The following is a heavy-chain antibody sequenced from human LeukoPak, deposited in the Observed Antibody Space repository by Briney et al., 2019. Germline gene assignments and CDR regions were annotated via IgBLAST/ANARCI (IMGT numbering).Heavy chain of an antibody. CDR2: ISYDGSNQ. CDR1: GFTFSSYE. Sequence: HPGGSLKLSCAASGFTFSSYEMNWVRQAPGKGLEWVAVISYDGSNQYYPDSVKGRFTISRDNSKNTLYLQMTSLRAEDTALYYCARSGVTRFGELLSGAFDIWGQGTMVTVSS. V-gene: IGHV3-30*04. D-gene: IGHD3-10*02. CDR3: ARSGVTRFGELLSGAFDI. J-gene: IGHJ3*02.